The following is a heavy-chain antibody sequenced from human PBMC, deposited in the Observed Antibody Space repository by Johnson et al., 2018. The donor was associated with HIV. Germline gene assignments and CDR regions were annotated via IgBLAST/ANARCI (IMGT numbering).Heavy chain of an antibody. CDR2: SGSGGST. CDR1: GFTVSSNH. Sequence: EVQLVESGGGFIQPGGSLRLSCAASGFTVSSNHMRWVRQAPGKGLEWVSAISGSGGSTYYADSVKGRFTISRDNSKNTLYLQMNSLRAEDTAVYYCTTASGYYPFFDAFDIWGPGTMVTVSS. CDR3: TTASGYYPFFDAFDI. J-gene: IGHJ3*02. V-gene: IGHV3-66*03. D-gene: IGHD3-22*01.